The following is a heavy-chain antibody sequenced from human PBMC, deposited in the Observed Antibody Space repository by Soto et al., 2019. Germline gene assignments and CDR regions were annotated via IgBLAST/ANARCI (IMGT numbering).Heavy chain of an antibody. Sequence: QVHLQESGPGLVKTSQTLSLTCTVAGDSIGNGGYYWGWIRQHPGKGLEFLGFIYNTGSTSFNPSLQSRLTMSIDTSRNQFSLTLTSVTAADTAVYYCARVSVSGVVIMTYYCDFWGQGTRVTVSS. D-gene: IGHD3-3*01. CDR1: GDSIGNGGYY. V-gene: IGHV4-31*03. J-gene: IGHJ4*02. CDR3: ARVSVSGVVIMTYYCDF. CDR2: IYNTGST.